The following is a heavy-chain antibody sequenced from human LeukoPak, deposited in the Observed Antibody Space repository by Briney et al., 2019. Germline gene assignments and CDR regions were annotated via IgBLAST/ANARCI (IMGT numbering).Heavy chain of an antibody. CDR2: ISYDGSNK. J-gene: IGHJ4*02. V-gene: IGHV3-30*18. CDR3: AKDRDAYYYDSSGYWAPFVDY. CDR1: GFTFSSYG. D-gene: IGHD3-22*01. Sequence: PGGSLRLSCAASGFTFSSYGMHWVRQAPGKGLEWVAVISYDGSNKYYADSVKGRFTISRDNSKNTLYLQMNSLRAEDTAVYYCAKDRDAYYYDSSGYWAPFVDYWGQGTLVTVSS.